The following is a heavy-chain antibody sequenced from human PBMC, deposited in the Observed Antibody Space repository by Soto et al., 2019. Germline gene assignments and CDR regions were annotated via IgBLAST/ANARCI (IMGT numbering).Heavy chain of an antibody. Sequence: SETLSLTCTVSGGYVSSGSYYCSWIRQPPGKGLEWIGYIYYSGSTNYNPSLKSRVTISVDTSKNQFSLKLSSVTAADTAVYYCARGGTSTAMPYYYYYGMDVWGQGTTVTVSS. V-gene: IGHV4-61*01. CDR1: GGYVSSGSYY. J-gene: IGHJ6*02. CDR3: ARGGTSTAMPYYYYYGMDV. D-gene: IGHD5-18*01. CDR2: IYYSGST.